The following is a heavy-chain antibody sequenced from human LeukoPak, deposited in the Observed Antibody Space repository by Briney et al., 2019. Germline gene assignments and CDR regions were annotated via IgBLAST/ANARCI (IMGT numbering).Heavy chain of an antibody. J-gene: IGHJ4*02. CDR3: ARAMGSSGTIDY. Sequence: ASVTVSCKASGGTFSSYAISWVRQAPGQGLEWMGGIIPIFGTANYAQKFQGRVTITADKSTSTAYMELSSLRSEDTAVYYCARAMGSSGTIDYWGQGTLVTVSS. D-gene: IGHD6-19*01. V-gene: IGHV1-69*06. CDR2: IIPIFGTA. CDR1: GGTFSSYA.